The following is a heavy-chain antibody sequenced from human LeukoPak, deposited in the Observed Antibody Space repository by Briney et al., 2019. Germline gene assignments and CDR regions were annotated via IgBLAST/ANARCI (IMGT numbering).Heavy chain of an antibody. Sequence: SETLSLTCTVSGGSISSYYWSWVRQPPGKGLEWIGYIYYSGSTNYNPSLKSRVTISVDTSKNQSSLKLSTVTAADTAVYYCARLYYDISGYYPFDYWGQGTLVTVSS. J-gene: IGHJ4*02. CDR2: IYYSGST. CDR3: ARLYYDISGYYPFDY. CDR1: GGSISSYY. D-gene: IGHD3-22*01. V-gene: IGHV4-59*08.